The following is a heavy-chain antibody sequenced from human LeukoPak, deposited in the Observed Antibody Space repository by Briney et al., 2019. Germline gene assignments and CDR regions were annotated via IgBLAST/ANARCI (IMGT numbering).Heavy chain of an antibody. CDR2: IYPGDSDT. J-gene: IGHJ4*02. CDR3: ARAYCGGDCYSENFDY. Sequence: GESLKISCKGSGYSFITYWIGWVRQLPGKGLEWMGIIYPGDSDTRYSPSFQGQVTISADKSIGTAYLQWSSLKASDTAMYYCARAYCGGDCYSENFDYWGQGTLVTVSS. D-gene: IGHD2-21*02. V-gene: IGHV5-51*01. CDR1: GYSFITYW.